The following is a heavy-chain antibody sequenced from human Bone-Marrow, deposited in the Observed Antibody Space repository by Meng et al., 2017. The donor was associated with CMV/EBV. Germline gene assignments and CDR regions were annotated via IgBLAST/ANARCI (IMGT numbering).Heavy chain of an antibody. CDR3: TREDLTLRHYRRY. J-gene: IGHJ4*02. CDR2: IRKKAYGGTA. D-gene: IGHD1-26*01. V-gene: IGHV3-49*04. Sequence: GGSLRLSCRTSGFTFVDYAMGWVRQAPGKGLEWVGFIRKKAYGGTAEYAASVRGRFTISRDDSKSIAYLQMNSLKIEDTAVYYCTREDLTLRHYRRYWGQGTLVTVSS. CDR1: GFTFVDYA.